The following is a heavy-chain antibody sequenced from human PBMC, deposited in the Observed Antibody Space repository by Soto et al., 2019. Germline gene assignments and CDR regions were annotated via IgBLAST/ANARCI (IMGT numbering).Heavy chain of an antibody. CDR3: ARVLYDSSSLPFDN. J-gene: IGHJ4*02. CDR2: IIPVFHTP. Sequence: VASVKVSCKASGGTFSSYAISWVRQAPGQGLEWMGGIIPVFHTPNYAQKFQARVTITADESTSTAYMELSNLRSEDTAVYYCARVLYDSSSLPFDNWGQGTQVTVSS. V-gene: IGHV1-69*13. CDR1: GGTFSSYA. D-gene: IGHD3-22*01.